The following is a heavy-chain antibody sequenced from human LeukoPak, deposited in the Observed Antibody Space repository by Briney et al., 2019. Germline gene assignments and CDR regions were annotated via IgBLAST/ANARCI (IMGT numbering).Heavy chain of an antibody. CDR2: IYSGGST. CDR1: GFTVSSNY. J-gene: IGHJ3*02. V-gene: IGHV3-53*01. D-gene: IGHD6-13*01. CDR3: ARTLKYSSSWRYAFDI. Sequence: GGSLRLSCAASGFTVSSNYMSWVRQVPGKGLEWVSVIYSGGSTYYADSVKGRFTISRDNSKNTLYLQMNSLRAEDTAVYYCARTLKYSSSWRYAFDIWGQGTMVTVSS.